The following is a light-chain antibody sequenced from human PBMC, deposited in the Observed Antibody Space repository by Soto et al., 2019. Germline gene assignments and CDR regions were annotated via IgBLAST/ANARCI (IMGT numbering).Light chain of an antibody. Sequence: EIVLTQSPATLSLYPGERATLSCRARQRVSSYLAWYQPKPGQAPRLLIYDASNRATGIPARFSGSGSGTDFTLTISSLEPEDFAVYYCQQRSNWPLTFGGGTKVEIK. J-gene: IGKJ4*01. CDR2: DAS. V-gene: IGKV3-11*01. CDR3: QQRSNWPLT. CDR1: QRVSSY.